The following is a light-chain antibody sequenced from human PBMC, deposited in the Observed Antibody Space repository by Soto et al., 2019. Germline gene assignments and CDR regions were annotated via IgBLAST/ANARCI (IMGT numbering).Light chain of an antibody. CDR3: CSYAVANTLV. Sequence: QSALTQPRSVSGSPGQSVTFSCIGTSSDIGTYNFVSWYQQNPGKAPKLLIYDVTKRPSGVPDRFSGPKSGNTASLTISGLQSEDEADYYCCSYAVANTLVFGGGTKVTVL. V-gene: IGLV2-11*01. J-gene: IGLJ3*02. CDR2: DVT. CDR1: SSDIGTYNF.